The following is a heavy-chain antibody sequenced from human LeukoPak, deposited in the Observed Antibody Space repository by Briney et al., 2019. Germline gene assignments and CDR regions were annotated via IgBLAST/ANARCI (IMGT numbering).Heavy chain of an antibody. J-gene: IGHJ4*02. V-gene: IGHV3-23*01. D-gene: IGHD1-1*01. Sequence: GGSLRLSCAASGFTFSSYGMHWVRQAPGKGLEWVSAISGSGGSTYYADSVKGRFTISRDNSKNTLYLQMNSLRAEDTAVYYCAKDLEGNWNDYDYWGQGTLVTVSS. CDR2: ISGSGGST. CDR1: GFTFSSYG. CDR3: AKDLEGNWNDYDY.